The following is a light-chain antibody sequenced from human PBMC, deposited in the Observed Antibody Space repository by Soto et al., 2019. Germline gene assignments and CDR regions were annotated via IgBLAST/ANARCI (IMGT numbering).Light chain of an antibody. J-gene: IGLJ1*01. CDR1: SSDVGGYNY. Sequence: QPVLTQPPSASGSPGQSVAISCTGTSSDVGGYNYVSWYQQHPGKAPKLMIYEVNKRPSGVPDRFSGSKSGNTASLTVSGLQADDEADYYCSSYAGSSNVFGTGTKLTVL. CDR3: SSYAGSSNV. V-gene: IGLV2-8*01. CDR2: EVN.